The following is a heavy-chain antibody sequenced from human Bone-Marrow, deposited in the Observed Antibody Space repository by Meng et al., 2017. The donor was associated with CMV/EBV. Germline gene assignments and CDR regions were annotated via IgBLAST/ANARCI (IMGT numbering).Heavy chain of an antibody. CDR2: INPNSGGT. CDR1: GYTFTGYY. Sequence: ASVKVSCKASGYTFTGYYMHWVRQAPGQGLEWMGWINPNSGGTNYAQKFQGRVTMTRDTSITTAYMEVSRLRSDGTALYYCAREKFGGTTTRPLDYWGQGTLVTVSS. V-gene: IGHV1-2*02. J-gene: IGHJ4*02. D-gene: IGHD1-7*01. CDR3: AREKFGGTTTRPLDY.